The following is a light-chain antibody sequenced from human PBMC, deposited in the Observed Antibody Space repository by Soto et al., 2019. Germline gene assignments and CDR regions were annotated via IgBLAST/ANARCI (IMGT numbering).Light chain of an antibody. CDR1: SSDVGGYNY. CDR3: SSDTSINTVV. CDR2: EVS. Sequence: QSALTQPASVSGSPGQSITISCTGTSSDVGGYNYVSWYQQHPGKAPKLMIYEVSNRPSGVSDRFSGSKSGNTASLTISGLQDEDEADYYCSSDTSINTVVFGGGTKLTVL. V-gene: IGLV2-14*01. J-gene: IGLJ2*01.